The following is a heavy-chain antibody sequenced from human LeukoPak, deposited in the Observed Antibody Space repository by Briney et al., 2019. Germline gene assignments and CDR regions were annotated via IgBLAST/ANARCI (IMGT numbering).Heavy chain of an antibody. V-gene: IGHV4-30-2*01. J-gene: IGHJ5*02. CDR1: GGSISSGGYS. CDR2: IYHSGST. D-gene: IGHD6-6*01. CDR3: ARGLGRRFDP. Sequence: PSQTLSLTCAVSGGSISSGGYSWSWIRQPPGKGLEWIGYIYHSGSTYYNPSLKSRVTISVDTSKNQFSLKLSSVTAADTAVYYCARGLGRRFDPWGQGTLVTVSS.